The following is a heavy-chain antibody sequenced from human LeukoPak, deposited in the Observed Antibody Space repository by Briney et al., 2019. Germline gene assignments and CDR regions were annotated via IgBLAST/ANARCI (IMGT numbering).Heavy chain of an antibody. CDR2: ISYDGSNK. J-gene: IGHJ5*02. CDR3: ARDLIPAAIPDNWFDP. D-gene: IGHD2-2*01. V-gene: IGHV3-30-3*01. CDR1: GFTFSSYA. Sequence: GRSLRLSCAASGFTFSSYAMHWVRQAPGKGLEWVAVISYDGSNKYYADSVKGRFTISRDNSKNTLYLQMNSLRAEDTAVYYCARDLIPAAIPDNWFDPWGQGTLVTVSS.